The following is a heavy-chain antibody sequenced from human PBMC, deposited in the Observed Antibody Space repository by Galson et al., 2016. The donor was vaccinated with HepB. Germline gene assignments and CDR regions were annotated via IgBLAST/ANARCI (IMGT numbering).Heavy chain of an antibody. Sequence: SETLSLTCTVSGGSISSSSDYWGWIRQPPGKGLEWIGSIYYSGYSYHNPSLKSRMTISVDASKNQFSLKLSSVTAADTAVYYCAREIYRYYFDLWGQGTLVPVSS. CDR2: IYYSGYS. CDR3: AREIYRYYFDL. D-gene: IGHD2/OR15-2a*01. CDR1: GGSISSSSDY. V-gene: IGHV4-39*02. J-gene: IGHJ4*02.